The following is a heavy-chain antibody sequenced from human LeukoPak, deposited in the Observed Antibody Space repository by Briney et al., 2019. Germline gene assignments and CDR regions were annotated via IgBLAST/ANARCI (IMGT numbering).Heavy chain of an antibody. CDR2: ISSSGSTI. CDR3: ARDGTPNYSSGWVYMDV. J-gene: IGHJ6*03. D-gene: IGHD6-25*01. Sequence: QPGGSLRLSCAASGFTFSSYEMNWVRQAPGKGLEWVSYISSSGSTIYYADSVKGRFTISRDNAKNSLYLQMNSLRVEDTAVYYCARDGTPNYSSGWVYMDVWGEGTTVAISS. V-gene: IGHV3-48*03. CDR1: GFTFSSYE.